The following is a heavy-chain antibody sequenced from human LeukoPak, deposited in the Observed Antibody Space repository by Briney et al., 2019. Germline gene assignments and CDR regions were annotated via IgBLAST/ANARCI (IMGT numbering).Heavy chain of an antibody. CDR3: ARGGLGAEINFDY. D-gene: IGHD1-26*01. V-gene: IGHV3-48*03. J-gene: IGHJ4*02. Sequence: PGESLRLSCAASGFTFSSYEMNWVRQAPGKGLEWVSYISSSGSTIYYADSVKGRFTISRDNAKNSLHLQMNSLRAEDTAVYYCARGGLGAEINFDYWGQGTLVTVSS. CDR1: GFTFSSYE. CDR2: ISSSGSTI.